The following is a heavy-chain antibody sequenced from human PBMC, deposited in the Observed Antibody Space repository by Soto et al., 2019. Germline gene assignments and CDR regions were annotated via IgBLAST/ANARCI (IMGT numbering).Heavy chain of an antibody. CDR3: ACIAASSNYYYYGMDA. J-gene: IGHJ6*02. CDR1: GYSFTSYY. Sequence: XSVKVSCKASGYSFTSYYMHWVRQAPGQGLEWMGIINPSGGSTSYAQKFQGRVTMTRDTSTSTVYMELSSLRSEDTAVYYCACIAASSNYYYYGMDAWGQGTTVTVSS. D-gene: IGHD6-6*01. V-gene: IGHV1-46*01. CDR2: INPSGGST.